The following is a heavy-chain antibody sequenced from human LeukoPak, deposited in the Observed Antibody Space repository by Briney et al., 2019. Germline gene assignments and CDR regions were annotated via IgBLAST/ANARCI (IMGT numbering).Heavy chain of an antibody. J-gene: IGHJ4*02. Sequence: SETLSLTCAVYGGSFSGYYWSWIRQPPGKGLEWIGEINHSGSTNYNPSLKSRVTISVDTSKNQFSLKLSSVTAADTAVYYCARGGGYVVPFDYWGRGTLVTVSS. CDR1: GGSFSGYY. CDR2: INHSGST. V-gene: IGHV4-34*01. D-gene: IGHD5-12*01. CDR3: ARGGGYVVPFDY.